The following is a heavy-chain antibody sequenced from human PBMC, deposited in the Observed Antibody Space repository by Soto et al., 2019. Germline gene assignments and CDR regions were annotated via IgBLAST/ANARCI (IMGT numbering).Heavy chain of an antibody. Sequence: ASVKVSWKASGYTFTSYGISWVRQAPGQGLEWMGWISAYNGNTNYAQKLQGRVTMTTDTSTSTAYMELRSLRSDDTAVYYCARGLGGLGYCSSTSCYNWFDPCGQGTLVTVSS. V-gene: IGHV1-18*01. J-gene: IGHJ5*02. CDR1: GYTFTSYG. D-gene: IGHD2-2*01. CDR2: ISAYNGNT. CDR3: ARGLGGLGYCSSTSCYNWFDP.